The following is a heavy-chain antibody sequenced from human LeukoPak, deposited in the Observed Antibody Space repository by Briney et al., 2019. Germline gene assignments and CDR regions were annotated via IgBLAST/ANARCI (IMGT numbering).Heavy chain of an antibody. CDR3: ARLSLPSPGRIAVAGRYFDY. Sequence: SETLSLTCTVSGGSISSYYWSWIRQPPGKGLEWIGYIYYSGSTNYNPSLKSRVTISVDTSKNQFSLKLSSVTAADTAVCYCARLSLPSPGRIAVAGRYFDYWGQGTLVTVSS. CDR1: GGSISSYY. J-gene: IGHJ4*02. D-gene: IGHD6-19*01. V-gene: IGHV4-59*08. CDR2: IYYSGST.